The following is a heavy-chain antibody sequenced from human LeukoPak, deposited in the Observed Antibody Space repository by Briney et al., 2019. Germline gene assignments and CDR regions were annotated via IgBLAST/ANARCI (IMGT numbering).Heavy chain of an antibody. CDR1: GGSISSYY. CDR3: ARDQTGYSYTYGMDV. Sequence: PSETLSLTCTVSGGSISSYYWSWIRQPPGKGLEWVGYIYYSGSTNYNPSLKSRVTISVDTSKNQFSLKLSSVTAADTAVYYCARDQTGYSYTYGMDVWGQGTTVTVSS. J-gene: IGHJ6*02. D-gene: IGHD5-18*01. V-gene: IGHV4-59*01. CDR2: IYYSGST.